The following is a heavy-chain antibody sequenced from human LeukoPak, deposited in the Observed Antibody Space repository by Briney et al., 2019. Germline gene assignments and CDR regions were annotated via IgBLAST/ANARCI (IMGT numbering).Heavy chain of an antibody. CDR2: ISYDGSNK. V-gene: IGHV3-30*18. Sequence: GGSLRLSCAASGFTFSSYGMHWVRQAPGKGLEWVAVISYDGSNKYYADSVKGRFTISRDNSKNTLYLQMNSLRAEDTAVYYCAKDHSSGWYGGMSGWGQGTLVTVSS. CDR1: GFTFSSYG. J-gene: IGHJ4*02. D-gene: IGHD6-19*01. CDR3: AKDHSSGWYGGMSG.